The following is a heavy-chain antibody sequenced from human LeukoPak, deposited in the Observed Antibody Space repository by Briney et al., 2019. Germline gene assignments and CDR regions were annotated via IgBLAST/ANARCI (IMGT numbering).Heavy chain of an antibody. V-gene: IGHV4-4*02. D-gene: IGHD4-17*01. CDR2: IYLRGNT. J-gene: IGHJ4*02. CDR1: GGSISSSNW. Sequence: SGTLSLTCSISGGSISSSNWWTWVRQPPVKGLEWVGEIYLRGNTNYNPSLESRVTISVDESKTQLSLRLESVTAADTAVYYCARGTITTVTDSWGPGTLVTVSS. CDR3: ARGTITTVTDS.